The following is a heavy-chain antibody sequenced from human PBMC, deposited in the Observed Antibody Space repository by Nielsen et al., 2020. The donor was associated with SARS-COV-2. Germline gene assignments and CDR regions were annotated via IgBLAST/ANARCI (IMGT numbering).Heavy chain of an antibody. V-gene: IGHV3-48*03. CDR2: ISSSGSTT. Sequence: GESLKISCAASGFTFSSYEMNWVRQAPGKGLEWVSYISSSGSTTYDADSVKGRFIISRDNAKNSLHLQMNGLRAEDTAVYYCVRASMIPDAFDIWGQGTMVTVSS. CDR3: VRASMIPDAFDI. J-gene: IGHJ3*02. D-gene: IGHD3-16*01. CDR1: GFTFSSYE.